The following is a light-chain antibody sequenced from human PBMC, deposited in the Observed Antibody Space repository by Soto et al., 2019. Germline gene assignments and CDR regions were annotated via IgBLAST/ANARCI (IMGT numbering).Light chain of an antibody. Sequence: EIVLTQSPGTLSLSPGERATLSCRASQSISDRLLAWYQQKPGQTPRLLIHGVSTRATGIPGRFSGSGSGTDFTLTIIRLEPEDFAVYYCQQYDSSPPTFGQGTRVEIK. CDR2: GVS. J-gene: IGKJ1*01. CDR3: QQYDSSPPT. CDR1: QSISDRL. V-gene: IGKV3-20*01.